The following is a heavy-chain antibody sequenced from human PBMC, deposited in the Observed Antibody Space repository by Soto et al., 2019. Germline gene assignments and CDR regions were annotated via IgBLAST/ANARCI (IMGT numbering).Heavy chain of an antibody. CDR3: FGGEGY. CDR2: VSADSRAI. Sequence: EVQLVESGGGLVTPGRSLRLSCAASRFTFSSYAMNWVRQAPGKGLEWVSSVSADSRAISYAGSVKGRFTISRDNAKNSLYLQMDSLRDEDTAVYYGFGGEGYWGQGTLVTVCS. CDR1: RFTFSSYA. D-gene: IGHD3-10*01. V-gene: IGHV3-21*01. J-gene: IGHJ1*01.